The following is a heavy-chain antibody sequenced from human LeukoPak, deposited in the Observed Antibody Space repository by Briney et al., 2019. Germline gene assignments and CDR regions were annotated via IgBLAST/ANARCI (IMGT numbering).Heavy chain of an antibody. CDR2: ISAYNGNT. CDR1: AYTFTSYG. D-gene: IGHD4-17*01. J-gene: IGHJ4*02. V-gene: IGHV1-18*01. CDR3: ARETPVTTRLDY. Sequence: ASVKVSCKASAYTFTSYGISWVRQAPGQGLEWMGWISAYNGNTNYAQKLQGRVTMTTDTSTSTAYMELRSLRSDDTAVYYCARETPVTTRLDYWGQGTLVTVSS.